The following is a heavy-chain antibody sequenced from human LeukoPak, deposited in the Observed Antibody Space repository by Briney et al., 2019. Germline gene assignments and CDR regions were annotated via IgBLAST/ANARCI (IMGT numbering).Heavy chain of an antibody. CDR1: GYSVSSGYY. J-gene: IGHJ4*02. V-gene: IGHV4-38-2*01. CDR3: ARRGSGWEVYYFDY. CDR2: IYHSGST. Sequence: SETLSLTCAVSGYSVSSGYYWGWIRQPPGKGLGWIGSIYHSGSTYYNPSLKSRVTISVDTSKNQFSLKLSSVTAADTAVYYCARRGSGWEVYYFDYWGQGTLVTVSS. D-gene: IGHD6-19*01.